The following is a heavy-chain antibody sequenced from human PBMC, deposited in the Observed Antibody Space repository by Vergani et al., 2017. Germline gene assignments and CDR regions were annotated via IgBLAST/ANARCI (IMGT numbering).Heavy chain of an antibody. D-gene: IGHD3-10*01. CDR3: AKAGSVTSGSLQYNFYMDV. CDR2: ISNDGSKK. CDR1: GFSFSSHA. J-gene: IGHJ6*03. Sequence: QVQLAESGGGRVQPGGSLRLSCAASGFSFSSHAIHWVRQAPGKGLEWVAVISNDGSKKYYADSVKGRFIISRDNSKNTLDLQMNSLRTQDTAVYYCAKAGSVTSGSLQYNFYMDVWGKGTTVTVS. V-gene: IGHV3-30*18.